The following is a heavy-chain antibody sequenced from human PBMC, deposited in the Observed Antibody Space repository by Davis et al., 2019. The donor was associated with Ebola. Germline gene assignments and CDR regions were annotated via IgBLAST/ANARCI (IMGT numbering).Heavy chain of an antibody. CDR2: LYYGGST. Sequence: SETLSLTCTVSGASITSSSYYWGWIRQPPGKGLEWFGSLYYGGSTYYNPSLTSRVTISVDTSRNQFSLKLSSVTAADTAVYYCAREEYSSSAFDYWGQGILVTVSS. D-gene: IGHD6-6*01. J-gene: IGHJ4*02. CDR1: GASITSSSYY. CDR3: AREEYSSSAFDY. V-gene: IGHV4-39*07.